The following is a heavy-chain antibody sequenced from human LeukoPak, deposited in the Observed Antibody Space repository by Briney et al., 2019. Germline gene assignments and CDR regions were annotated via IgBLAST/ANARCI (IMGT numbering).Heavy chain of an antibody. Sequence: SETLSLTCAVSGGSFSGYYWYWIRQPPGKGLEWIGEINHGESTNYNPSLKSRATLSVDTSKNQFSLKLTSVTAADTAVYYCARVPYSTRLYYMDVWGKGTTVTVSS. CDR2: INHGEST. CDR1: GGSFSGYY. CDR3: ARVPYSTRLYYMDV. J-gene: IGHJ6*03. V-gene: IGHV4-34*01. D-gene: IGHD6-13*01.